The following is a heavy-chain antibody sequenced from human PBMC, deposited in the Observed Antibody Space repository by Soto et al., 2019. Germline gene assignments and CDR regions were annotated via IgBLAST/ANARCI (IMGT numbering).Heavy chain of an antibody. J-gene: IGHJ5*02. CDR1: GDSVSTSSYY. CDR3: ASGLGWFDP. CDR2: LHYSVST. V-gene: IGHV4-39*01. Sequence: SETLSLTCTVSGDSVSTSSYYWAWIRQPPGKGLEWIGSLHYSVSTYYNPSLKSRVTISVDTSKNQFSLKLNSVTAADTAVYYCASGLGWFDPWGQGTLVTVSS.